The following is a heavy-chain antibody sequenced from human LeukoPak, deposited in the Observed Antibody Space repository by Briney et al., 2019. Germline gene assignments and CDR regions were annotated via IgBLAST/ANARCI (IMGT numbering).Heavy chain of an antibody. V-gene: IGHV1-8*01. J-gene: IGHJ6*04. Sequence: ASVKVSCKASGYTFTNHDINWVRQATGQGLEWMGWMNPNSGNTGYAQKFQGRVTMTRNTSITTAYMDLTSLRSEDTAVYYCARSSKLGRNYGSGSIPMDVWGKGTTVTVSS. CDR1: GYTFTNHD. CDR3: ARSSKLGRNYGSGSIPMDV. CDR2: MNPNSGNT. D-gene: IGHD3-10*01.